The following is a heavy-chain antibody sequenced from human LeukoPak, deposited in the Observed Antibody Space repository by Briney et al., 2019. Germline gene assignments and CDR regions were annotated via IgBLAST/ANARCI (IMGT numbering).Heavy chain of an antibody. V-gene: IGHV3-7*05. CDR3: ARLGYPSGMDV. D-gene: IGHD2-15*01. CDR1: GFTFSSYW. J-gene: IGHJ6*02. Sequence: GGSLRLSCAASGFTFSSYWMGWVRQAPGKGLEWVANIIQDGSEKYYVDSVKGRFTISRDNAKNSLYLQMNSLRAEDTAVYYCARLGYPSGMDVWGQGTTVTVSS. CDR2: IIQDGSEK.